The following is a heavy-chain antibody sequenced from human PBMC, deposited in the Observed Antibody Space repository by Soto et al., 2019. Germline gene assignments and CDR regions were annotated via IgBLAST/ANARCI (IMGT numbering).Heavy chain of an antibody. Sequence: EVQLLESGGGLIQPGGSLRVSCAASGFTFSNYAMTWVRQAPGRGLEWVSVIYRGGDTFYADSVKGRFTISRDNSKNTLYLQMNSLRAEDTAVYYCARGMYGSGSYYIGDAFDMWGQGTMVTVSS. D-gene: IGHD3-10*01. V-gene: IGHV3-53*01. J-gene: IGHJ3*02. CDR1: GFTFSNYA. CDR3: ARGMYGSGSYYIGDAFDM. CDR2: IYRGGDT.